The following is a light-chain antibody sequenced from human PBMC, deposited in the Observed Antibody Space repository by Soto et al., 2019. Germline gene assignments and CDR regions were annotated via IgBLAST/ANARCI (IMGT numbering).Light chain of an antibody. CDR3: QQYDSYPRT. V-gene: IGKV1-16*02. Sequence: DIQMTQSPSSLSASVGDRVTITCRASQGISKYVAWFQQIPGKAPKSLIYATSRVQSGVPTKFSGSGSGTDFNLNTSSLQPEDFPTYYCQQYDSYPRTFGQGTRLEMK. CDR1: QGISKY. J-gene: IGKJ2*01. CDR2: ATS.